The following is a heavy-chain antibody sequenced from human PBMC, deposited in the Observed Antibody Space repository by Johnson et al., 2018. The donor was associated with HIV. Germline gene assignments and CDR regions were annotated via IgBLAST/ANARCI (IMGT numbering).Heavy chain of an antibody. J-gene: IGHJ3*02. CDR1: GFTVSSNY. D-gene: IGHD1-26*01. CDR2: IYSGGRT. CDR3: AKDLGGATDDALDI. Sequence: VQLVESGGGLVQPGGSLRLSCAASGFTVSSNYMSWVRQAPGKGLEWVSVIYSGGRTYYADSVKGRFTISRDNSKNTLYLQMNSLRAEDTAVYYCAKDLGGATDDALDIWGQGTMVTVSS. V-gene: IGHV3-66*01.